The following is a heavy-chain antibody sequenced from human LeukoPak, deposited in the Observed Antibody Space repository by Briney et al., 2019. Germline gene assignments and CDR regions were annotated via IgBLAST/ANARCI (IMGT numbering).Heavy chain of an antibody. V-gene: IGHV1-69*13. D-gene: IGHD6-25*01. Sequence: SVKVSCKASGGTFSSYAISWVRQDPGQGLEWMGGIIPIFGTANYAQKFQGRVTITADESTSTAYMELSSLRSEDTAVYYCARDRSAFMDVWGQGTTVTVSS. CDR1: GGTFSSYA. CDR3: ARDRSAFMDV. J-gene: IGHJ6*02. CDR2: IIPIFGTA.